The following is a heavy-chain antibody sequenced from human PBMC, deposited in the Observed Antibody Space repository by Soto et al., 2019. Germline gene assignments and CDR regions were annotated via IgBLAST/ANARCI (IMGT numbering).Heavy chain of an antibody. J-gene: IGHJ6*02. CDR2: IYHSGST. Sequence: QVQLQESGPGLVKPSGTLSLTCAVSGGSISSSNWWSWVRQPPGKGLEWIGEIYHSGSTNYNPSLKSRVTKSAYKSKHQFSLKRSSVTAADTAVYYCARGLGDPIYYYYYGMDVWGQGTTVTVSS. CDR1: GGSISSSNW. CDR3: ARGLGDPIYYYYYGMDV. V-gene: IGHV4-4*02. D-gene: IGHD2-21*02.